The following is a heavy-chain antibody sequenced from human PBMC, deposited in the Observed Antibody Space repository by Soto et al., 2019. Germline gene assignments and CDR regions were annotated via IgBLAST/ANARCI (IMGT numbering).Heavy chain of an antibody. CDR2: IIPVFSTA. J-gene: IGHJ4*02. V-gene: IGHV1-69*01. CDR1: GGLFSSYA. CDR3: ARVGSGYVWFNAF. D-gene: IGHD3-22*01. Sequence: QEQLVQSGAEVKKPGSSVKVSCKASGGLFSSYAISWVRQAPGQGLEWMGGIIPVFSTAYYAQKFQGRVTITADESTNTAYMELSSLGSEDTGMYYCARVGSGYVWFNAFWGQGSLVTVSS.